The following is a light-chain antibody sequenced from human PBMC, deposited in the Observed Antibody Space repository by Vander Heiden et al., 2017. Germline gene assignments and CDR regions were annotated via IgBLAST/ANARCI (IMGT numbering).Light chain of an antibody. Sequence: QSALTQPAYVSGSPGQSITISCTGTSSDVGGYNYVSWYQQHPGKAPKLMIYDVSNRPSGVSNRFSGSKSGNTASLTISGLQAEDEADYYCSSYTSSSTFYVFGTGTKVTVL. CDR3: SSYTSSSTFYV. J-gene: IGLJ1*01. CDR2: DVS. V-gene: IGLV2-14*01. CDR1: SSDVGGYNY.